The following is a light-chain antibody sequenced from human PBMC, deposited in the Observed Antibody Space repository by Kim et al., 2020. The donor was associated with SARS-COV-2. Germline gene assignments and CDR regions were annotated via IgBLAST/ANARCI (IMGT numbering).Light chain of an antibody. CDR3: MQALQTVYT. J-gene: IGKJ2*01. Sequence: EPASISCRSSQSLLHSNGYNYFDWYLQKPGQSPQLLIYLGSNRASGVPDRFSGSGSGTDFTLKISRVEAEDVGVYYCMQALQTVYTFGQGTKLEI. V-gene: IGKV2-28*01. CDR1: QSLLHSNGYNY. CDR2: LGS.